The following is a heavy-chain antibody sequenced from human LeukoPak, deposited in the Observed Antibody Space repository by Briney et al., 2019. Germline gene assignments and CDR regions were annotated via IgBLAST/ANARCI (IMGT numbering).Heavy chain of an antibody. CDR2: ISGSGGST. Sequence: GGSLRLSCAASGFTFSSYAMSWARQAPGKGLEWVSAISGSGGSTYYADSVKGRFTISRDNSKNTLYLQMNSLRAEDTAVYYCAKSRVGYVALDYWGQGTLVTVSS. J-gene: IGHJ4*02. D-gene: IGHD5-12*01. CDR1: GFTFSSYA. CDR3: AKSRVGYVALDY. V-gene: IGHV3-23*01.